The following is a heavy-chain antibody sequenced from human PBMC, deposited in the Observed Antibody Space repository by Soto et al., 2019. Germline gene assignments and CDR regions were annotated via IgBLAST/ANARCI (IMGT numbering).Heavy chain of an antibody. CDR2: ISPSDSAA. Sequence: EEQLVESGGGLVHPGGSLRLSCSVSGFTFSRYEMNWVRQGPGRGLEWISYISPSDSAAYYADSVKGRFTISRDNAKNTLILQMNSLRAEDTAVYYCARTLKNQLPPYYYAMDVWGQGTTVTVSS. V-gene: IGHV3-48*03. CDR3: ARTLKNQLPPYYYAMDV. J-gene: IGHJ6*02. CDR1: GFTFSRYE. D-gene: IGHD1-1*01.